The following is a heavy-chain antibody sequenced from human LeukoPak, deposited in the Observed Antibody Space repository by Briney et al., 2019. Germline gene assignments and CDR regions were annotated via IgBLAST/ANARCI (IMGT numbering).Heavy chain of an antibody. CDR1: GFTFSSYA. D-gene: IGHD4-23*01. Sequence: PGGSLRLSCAASGFTFSSYAMSWVRPAPGKGLEWVSAISGSGGSTYYADSVKGRFTISRDNSKNTRYLQMNSLRAEDTAVYYCAKDGTTVVTPERDWGQGTLVTVSS. V-gene: IGHV3-23*01. J-gene: IGHJ4*02. CDR2: ISGSGGST. CDR3: AKDGTTVVTPERD.